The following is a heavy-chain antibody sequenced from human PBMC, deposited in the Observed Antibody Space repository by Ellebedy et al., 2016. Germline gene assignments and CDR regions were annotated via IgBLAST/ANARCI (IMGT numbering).Heavy chain of an antibody. V-gene: IGHV4-59*01. CDR2: IYYSGST. CDR3: ARGLGYCSGSSCLDAFDM. J-gene: IGHJ3*02. Sequence: SETLSLTCTVSGGSMSSDYWSWIRQPPGKGLEWIGYIYYSGSTNYNPSLKSRVTISVDTSKNQFSLKLSSVTAAGTAVYYCARGLGYCSGSSCLDAFDMWGQGTMVTVSS. CDR1: GGSMSSDY. D-gene: IGHD2-15*01.